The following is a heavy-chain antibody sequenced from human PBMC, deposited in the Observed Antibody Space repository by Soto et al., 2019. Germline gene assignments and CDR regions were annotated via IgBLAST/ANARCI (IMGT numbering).Heavy chain of an antibody. V-gene: IGHV3-7*01. CDR1: GFPFSSYW. CDR2: INQDGSEK. Sequence: SLRLSCAASGFPFSSYWMDWVRQAPGKGLEWVANINQDGSEKHYVDSVKGRFTISRDNAKNSLYLQMSSLTAEDSALYYCSPSLDYWGQGTLVTVSS. J-gene: IGHJ4*02. CDR3: SPSLDY.